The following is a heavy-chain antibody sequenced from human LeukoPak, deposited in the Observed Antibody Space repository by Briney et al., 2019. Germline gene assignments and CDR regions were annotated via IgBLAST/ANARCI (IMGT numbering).Heavy chain of an antibody. Sequence: SETLSLTCAVYGGSFSGYYWSWIRQPPGKGLEWIGEINHSGSTNYNPSLKSRVTISVDTSKNQFSLKLSSVTAADTAVYYCARRVTMVRGVRASDIWGQGTMVTVSS. CDR2: INHSGST. J-gene: IGHJ3*02. CDR3: ARRVTMVRGVRASDI. V-gene: IGHV4-34*01. CDR1: GGSFSGYY. D-gene: IGHD3-10*01.